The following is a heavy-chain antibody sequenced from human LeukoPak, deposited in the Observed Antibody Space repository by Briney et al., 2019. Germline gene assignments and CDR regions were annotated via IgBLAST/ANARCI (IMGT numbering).Heavy chain of an antibody. CDR1: GFTFSDYY. D-gene: IGHD2-2*01. CDR3: ARDSTYQLLENNWFDP. Sequence: GGSLRLSCAASGFTFSDYYMSWIRQAPGKGLEWVSYISSSGSTIYYADSVKGRFTISRDNAKNSLYLQMNSLRAEDTAVYYCARDSTYQLLENNWFDPWGQGTLVTVSS. CDR2: ISSSGSTI. V-gene: IGHV3-11*01. J-gene: IGHJ5*02.